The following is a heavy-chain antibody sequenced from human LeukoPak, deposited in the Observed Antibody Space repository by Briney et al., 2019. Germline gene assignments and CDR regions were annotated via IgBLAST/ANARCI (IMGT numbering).Heavy chain of an antibody. J-gene: IGHJ4*02. Sequence: PSETLSLTCTVSGGSISSYYWGWIRQPPGKGLEWIGSIYYSGSTYHNPSLKSRVTISVDTSKNQFSLKLSSVTAADTAVYYCARWPQSDFDYWGQGTLVTVSS. CDR3: ARWPQSDFDY. CDR2: IYYSGST. CDR1: GGSISSYY. V-gene: IGHV4-39*01. D-gene: IGHD3-3*01.